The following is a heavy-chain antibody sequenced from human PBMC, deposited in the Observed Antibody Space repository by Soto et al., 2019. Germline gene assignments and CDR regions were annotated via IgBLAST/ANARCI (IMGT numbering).Heavy chain of an antibody. D-gene: IGHD1-26*01. CDR2: IHGDGDYM. V-gene: IGHV3-23*01. CDR1: GFTFSCCA. J-gene: IGHJ2*01. Sequence: EVQLLDSGGGLVQPGGSLRLSCAASGFTFSCCAMSWVRQAPGKGLEWVSTIHGDGDYMQYTDSVKGRFTISRDNSRNTLYLQMDSLGGDDTAVYYCVKNRGGGSYTSWSFASWGLGTLFTVSS. CDR3: VKNRGGGSYTSWSFAS.